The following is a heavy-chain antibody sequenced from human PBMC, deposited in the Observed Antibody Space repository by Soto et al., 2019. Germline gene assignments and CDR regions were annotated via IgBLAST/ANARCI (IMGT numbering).Heavy chain of an antibody. CDR1: GFTFSSYG. V-gene: IGHV3-30*18. CDR2: ISYDGSNK. Sequence: QVKLVESGGGVVQPGRSLRLSCAAYGFTFSSYGMHWVRQAPGKGLEWVAVISYDGSNKYYADSVKGRFTISRDNSKNTLYLQMTSMRDEETYVYYCAKDGGGYFDYWGQGTLVTVSS. D-gene: IGHD3-22*01. CDR3: AKDGGGYFDY. J-gene: IGHJ4*02.